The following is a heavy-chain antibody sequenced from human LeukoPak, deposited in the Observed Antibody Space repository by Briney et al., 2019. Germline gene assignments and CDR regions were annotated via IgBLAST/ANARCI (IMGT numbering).Heavy chain of an antibody. CDR2: FDPEDGET. D-gene: IGHD1-20*01. V-gene: IGHV1-24*01. J-gene: IGHJ5*02. CDR3: ATGLTGTTARVA. Sequence: GASVKVSCKVSGYTLTELSMHWVRQAPGKGLEWMGGFDPEDGETIYAQKFQGRVTMTEDTSTDTAYMELSSLRSEDTAVYYCATGLTGTTARVAWGQGTLVTVSS. CDR1: GYTLTELS.